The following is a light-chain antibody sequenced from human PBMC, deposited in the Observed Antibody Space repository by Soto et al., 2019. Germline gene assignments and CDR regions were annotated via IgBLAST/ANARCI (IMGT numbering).Light chain of an antibody. CDR1: QSVSNNY. CDR3: QHYNYWPYT. J-gene: IGKJ2*01. CDR2: GAS. V-gene: IGKV3-20*01. Sequence: EIVLTQSAGTLSLSPGARATLSCRTSQSVSNNYLAWYQQKPGQAPGLLIYGASNRATGIPDRFSGSGSGTDFTLTISSLQSEDFAVYYCQHYNYWPYTFGQGTKVDIK.